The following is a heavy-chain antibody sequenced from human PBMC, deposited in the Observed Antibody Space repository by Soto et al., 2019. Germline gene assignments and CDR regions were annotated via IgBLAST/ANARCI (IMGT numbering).Heavy chain of an antibody. V-gene: IGHV3-30-3*01. J-gene: IGHJ6*04. CDR2: ISYDGSNK. CDR1: GFTFSSYA. CDR3: ARAAAPAYYYGMDV. D-gene: IGHD2-2*01. Sequence: QVQLVESGGGVVQPGRSLRLSCAASGFTFSSYAMHWVRQAPGKGLEWVAVISYDGSNKYYADSVKGRFTISRDNSKNTLYLQMNSLRAEDTAVYYCARAAAPAYYYGMDVWGKGTTVTVSS.